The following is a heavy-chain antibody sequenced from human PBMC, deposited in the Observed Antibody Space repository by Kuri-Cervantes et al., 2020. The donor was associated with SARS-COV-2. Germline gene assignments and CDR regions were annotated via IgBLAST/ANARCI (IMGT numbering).Heavy chain of an antibody. CDR1: GGTFSSYA. CDR2: IIPILGIA. J-gene: IGHJ6*02. V-gene: IGHV1-69*04. D-gene: IGHD3-10*01. CDR3: ARSANYGSGSYYMSYGMDV. Sequence: SVKVSCKASGGTFSSYAISWVRQAPGQGLEWMGRIIPILGIANYAQKFQGRVTITADKSTSTAYTELSSLRSEDTAVYYCARSANYGSGSYYMSYGMDVWGQGTTVTVSS.